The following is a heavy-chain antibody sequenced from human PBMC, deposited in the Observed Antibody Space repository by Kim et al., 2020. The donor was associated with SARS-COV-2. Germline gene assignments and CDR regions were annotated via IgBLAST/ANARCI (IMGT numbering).Heavy chain of an antibody. Sequence: ADSVKGRFTISRDNSKNALYLQMNSLGAEDTAVYYCARDGSGSYFSGFDPWGQGTLVTVSS. J-gene: IGHJ5*02. CDR3: ARDGSGSYFSGFDP. V-gene: IGHV3-30*01. D-gene: IGHD3-10*01.